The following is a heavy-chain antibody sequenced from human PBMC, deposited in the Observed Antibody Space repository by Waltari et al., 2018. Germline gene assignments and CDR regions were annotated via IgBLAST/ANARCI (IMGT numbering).Heavy chain of an antibody. CDR3: ARDRGRGLYLDS. CDR1: GDSLSSNSW. V-gene: IGHV4-4*02. J-gene: IGHJ4*02. Sequence: QLQLQQSGPGLVKPSESLSLTCAVSGDSLSSNSWWSWGRPSPGKGLEWIGQVHRSGRTNYNPSLASRVTVSIDTSNNQFSLKVPSATAADTAMYYCARDRGRGLYLDSWGQGTLVTVSP. D-gene: IGHD2-15*01. CDR2: VHRSGRT.